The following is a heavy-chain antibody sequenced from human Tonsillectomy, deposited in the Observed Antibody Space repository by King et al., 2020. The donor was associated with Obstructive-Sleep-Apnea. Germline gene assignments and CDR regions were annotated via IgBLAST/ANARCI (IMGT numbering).Heavy chain of an antibody. CDR2: ISYDGSDK. Sequence: QLVQSGGGVVQPGRSLRLSCAASGFTLSNYGMHWVRQAPGEGLEWVAIISYDGSDKYYADSLKGRFTISRDNSKSTLYLQMNSLRPEDTAVYYCGGYNWFDPWGQGTLVTVSS. D-gene: IGHD6-13*01. V-gene: IGHV3-30*03. CDR3: GGYNWFDP. J-gene: IGHJ5*02. CDR1: GFTLSNYG.